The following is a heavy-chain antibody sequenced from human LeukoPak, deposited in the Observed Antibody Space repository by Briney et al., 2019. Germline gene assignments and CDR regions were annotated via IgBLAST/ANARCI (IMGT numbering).Heavy chain of an antibody. V-gene: IGHV3-23*01. Sequence: GGSLRLSCAASGFTVSSSAMSWIRQAPGQGLELVSAVSGSGGRTSYDDSAMSRLAITRDNSKNTLYLQMNSLRAEDTAVYYCAKDPEQWLVPGHPDYWGQGTLVTVSS. D-gene: IGHD6-19*01. CDR2: VSGSGGRT. CDR3: AKDPEQWLVPGHPDY. CDR1: GFTVSSSA. J-gene: IGHJ4*02.